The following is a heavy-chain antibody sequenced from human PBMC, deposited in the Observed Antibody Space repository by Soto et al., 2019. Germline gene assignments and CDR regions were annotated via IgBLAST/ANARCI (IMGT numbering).Heavy chain of an antibody. V-gene: IGHV4-59*05. J-gene: IGHJ5*02. Sequence: PSETLSLTCTVSGGSISSYYWSWIRQPPGKGLEWIGSIYYTGTTYYNPSLKSRVTISVDTSRNQFSLNLSPVTAADTAVYYCARHYSGSYGWFDPWGQGTLVTVSS. CDR3: ARHYSGSYGWFDP. CDR1: GGSISSYY. D-gene: IGHD1-26*01. CDR2: IYYTGTT.